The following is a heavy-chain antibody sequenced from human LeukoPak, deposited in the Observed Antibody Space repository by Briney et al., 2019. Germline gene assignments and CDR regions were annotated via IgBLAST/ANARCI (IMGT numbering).Heavy chain of an antibody. D-gene: IGHD3-22*01. V-gene: IGHV1-69*05. Sequence: SVKVSCKASGGTFSSYAISWVRQAPGQGLEWMGGIIPIFGTANYAQKFQGRVTITTDESTSTAYMELSSLRSEDTAVYCCARNWYDSSGYLPYYFDYWGQGTLVTVSS. CDR1: GGTFSSYA. CDR3: ARNWYDSSGYLPYYFDY. CDR2: IIPIFGTA. J-gene: IGHJ4*02.